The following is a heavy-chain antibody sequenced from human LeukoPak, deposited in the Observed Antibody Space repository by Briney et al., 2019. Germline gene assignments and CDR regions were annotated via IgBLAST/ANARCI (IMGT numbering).Heavy chain of an antibody. CDR1: GSSISSYY. Sequence: SETLSLTCTVSGSSISSYYWSWIRQPAGKGLEWIGRIYTSGSTNYNPSLKSRVTMSVDTSKNQFSLKLSSVTAADTAVYYCAREDSSGYYEPFDYWGQGTLVTVSS. V-gene: IGHV4-4*07. D-gene: IGHD3-22*01. J-gene: IGHJ4*02. CDR2: IYTSGST. CDR3: AREDSSGYYEPFDY.